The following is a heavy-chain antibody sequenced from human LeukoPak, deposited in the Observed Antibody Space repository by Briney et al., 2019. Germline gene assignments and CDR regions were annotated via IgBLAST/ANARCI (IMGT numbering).Heavy chain of an antibody. CDR3: AKRPIFGELLYYFDY. Sequence: GGSLRLSCAASGFTFSGYWMTWVRQAPGKGLEWVANIRQDGSERYYVDSVKGRFTISRDNAKNSLYLQMNSLRAEDTAIYYCAKRPIFGELLYYFDYWGQGTLVTVSS. V-gene: IGHV3-7*05. CDR2: IRQDGSER. CDR1: GFTFSGYW. D-gene: IGHD3-10*01. J-gene: IGHJ4*02.